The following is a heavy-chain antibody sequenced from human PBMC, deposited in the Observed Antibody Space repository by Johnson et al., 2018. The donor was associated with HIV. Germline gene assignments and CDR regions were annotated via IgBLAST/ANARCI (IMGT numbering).Heavy chain of an antibody. CDR3: AKETRDSRSAFDV. V-gene: IGHV3-30*02. CDR2: IQFDGSHK. CDR1: GFIFRNYG. J-gene: IGHJ3*01. D-gene: IGHD4-11*01. Sequence: QVQLVESGGGVVQPGGSLRLSCAASGFIFRNYGMHWVRQAPGNGLEWVAFIQFDGSHKYSADFVQGRFTISRDTSKKSVFLQMNNLRPEDTAVYYCAKETRDSRSAFDVWGQGTLVTVSS.